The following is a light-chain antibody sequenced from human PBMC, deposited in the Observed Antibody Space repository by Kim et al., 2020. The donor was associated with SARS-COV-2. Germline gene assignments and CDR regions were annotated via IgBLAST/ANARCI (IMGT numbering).Light chain of an antibody. CDR3: QQANSFPLT. CDR2: VAS. J-gene: IGKJ5*01. V-gene: IGKV1D-12*01. Sequence: SVGDRVISTWRASQGIGNWLAWYQQKPGKAPKLLISVASTLESGVPSRFSGSGSGTDFTLTITNFQPEDSATYYCQQANSFPLTFGQGTRLEIK. CDR1: QGIGNW.